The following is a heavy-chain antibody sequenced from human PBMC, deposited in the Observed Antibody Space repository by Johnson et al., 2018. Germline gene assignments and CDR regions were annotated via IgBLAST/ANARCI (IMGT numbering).Heavy chain of an antibody. CDR2: IGDTGTST. D-gene: IGHD6-19*01. Sequence: VQLVQSGGGLVQPGGSLRLSCAASEFTFSDYAMNWVRQAPGKGLEWVSRIGDTGTSTYYADSVKGRFTISRDNSKNTLFLQMHSRSAEDTALYYCARGGRGGWEYFQDWGQGTLVTVSS. V-gene: IGHV3-23*04. CDR3: ARGGRGGWEYFQD. J-gene: IGHJ1*01. CDR1: EFTFSDYA.